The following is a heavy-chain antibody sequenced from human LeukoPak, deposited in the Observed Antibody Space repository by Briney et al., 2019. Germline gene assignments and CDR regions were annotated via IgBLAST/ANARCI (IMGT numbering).Heavy chain of an antibody. J-gene: IGHJ3*02. V-gene: IGHV3-21*01. Sequence: GGSLRLSCAASGFTFSSYSMNWVRQAPGKGLEWVSSISSSSSYIYYADSVKGRFTISRDNAKNPLYLQMNSLRAEDTAVYYCARDILTDDAFDIWGQGTMVTVSS. CDR3: ARDILTDDAFDI. CDR1: GFTFSSYS. D-gene: IGHD7-27*01. CDR2: ISSSSSYI.